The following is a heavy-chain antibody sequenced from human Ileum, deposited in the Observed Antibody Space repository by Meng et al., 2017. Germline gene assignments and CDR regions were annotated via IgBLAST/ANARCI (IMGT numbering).Heavy chain of an antibody. J-gene: IGHJ4*02. CDR3: ARNGDYSADH. CDR1: GTW. Sequence: QVQLRESGPRLVKPSGTLSLTCAVSGTWWSWVRQPPGKGLEWIGEIFQSGRTNYNPSLKSRVTISIDKSKSQISLSLTSVTAADTAVYYCARNGDYSADHWGQGILVTVSS. V-gene: IGHV4-4*02. CDR2: IFQSGRT. D-gene: IGHD2-21*01.